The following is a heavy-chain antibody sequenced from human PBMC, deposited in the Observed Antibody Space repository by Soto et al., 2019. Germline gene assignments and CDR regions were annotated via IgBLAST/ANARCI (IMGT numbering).Heavy chain of an antibody. Sequence: EVQLVESGGGLVKPGGSLRLSCAASGFTFSSYSMNWVRRAPGKGLEWVSSISSSSSYIYYADSVKGRFTISRDNAKNSLYLQMNSLRAEDTAVYYCARDDDYGDYADAFDIWGQGTMVTVSS. V-gene: IGHV3-21*01. CDR2: ISSSSSYI. CDR1: GFTFSSYS. J-gene: IGHJ3*02. CDR3: ARDDDYGDYADAFDI. D-gene: IGHD4-17*01.